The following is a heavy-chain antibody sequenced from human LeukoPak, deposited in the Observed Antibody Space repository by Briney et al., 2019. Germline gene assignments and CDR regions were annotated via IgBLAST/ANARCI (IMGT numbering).Heavy chain of an antibody. CDR2: INPNSGGT. Sequence: GASVKVSCKASGYTFTGYYMHWVRQAPGQGLEWMGWINPNSGGTNYAQKFQGRVTMTRDTSISTAYMELSRLRSEDTAVYYCATSNFWSGYCDYWGQGTLVTVSS. D-gene: IGHD3-3*01. CDR1: GYTFTGYY. V-gene: IGHV1-2*02. CDR3: ATSNFWSGYCDY. J-gene: IGHJ4*02.